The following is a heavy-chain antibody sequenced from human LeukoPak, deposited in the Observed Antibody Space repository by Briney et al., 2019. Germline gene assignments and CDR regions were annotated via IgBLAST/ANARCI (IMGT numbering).Heavy chain of an antibody. V-gene: IGHV4-34*01. J-gene: IGHJ6*02. D-gene: IGHD6-13*01. Sequence: PSETLSLTCAVPGGSFSDYYWSWIRQPPGKGLEWIGEINHSGSTNYNPSLKSRVTISVDTSKNQFSLKLSSVTAADTAEYYCARESSSWYPPYYGMDVWGQGTTVTVSS. CDR1: GGSFSDYY. CDR3: ARESSSWYPPYYGMDV. CDR2: INHSGST.